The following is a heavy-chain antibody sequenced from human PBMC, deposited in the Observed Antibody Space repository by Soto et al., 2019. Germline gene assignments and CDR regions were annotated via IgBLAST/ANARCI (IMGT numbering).Heavy chain of an antibody. CDR3: ARHRDGGSFDP. V-gene: IGHV5-51*01. D-gene: IGHD3-16*01. J-gene: IGHJ5*02. Sequence: PGEALKISCNAPGYDFATFWIVWVGQVPGKGLEWMGVIEADDSNVTFRPPFQGQVTISADKSTTTAYLQWRDRRADDTAIYYGARHRDGGSFDPWGQGTPVTVSS. CDR2: IEADDSNV. CDR1: GYDFATFW.